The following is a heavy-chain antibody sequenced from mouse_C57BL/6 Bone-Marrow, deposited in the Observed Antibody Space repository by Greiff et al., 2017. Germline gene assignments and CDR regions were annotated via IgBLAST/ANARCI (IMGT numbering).Heavy chain of an antibody. CDR2: ISSGGSYT. D-gene: IGHD2-1*01. J-gene: IGHJ4*01. Sequence: EVKLMDSGGDLVKPGGSLKLSCAASGFTFSSYGMSWVRQTPDKRLEWVATISSGGSYTYYPDSVKGRFTISRDNAKNTLYLQMSSLKSEDTAMYYCARPVTVMDYWGQGTSVTVSS. CDR3: ARPVTVMDY. V-gene: IGHV5-6*01. CDR1: GFTFSSYG.